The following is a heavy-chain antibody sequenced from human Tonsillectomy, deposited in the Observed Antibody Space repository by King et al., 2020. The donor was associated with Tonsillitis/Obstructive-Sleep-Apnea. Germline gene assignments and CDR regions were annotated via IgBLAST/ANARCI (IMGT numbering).Heavy chain of an antibody. CDR3: ARDDPVVVVADY. D-gene: IGHD2-15*01. V-gene: IGHV1-2*02. Sequence: HVQLVQSGAEVKKPGASVKVSCKASGYTFTGYYMHWVRQAPGQGLEWMGWINPNSGGTNYAQKFQGRVTMTSDTSISTAYMELSRLRSDDTAFYYCARDDPVVVVADYWGQGTLVTVSS. J-gene: IGHJ4*02. CDR1: GYTFTGYY. CDR2: INPNSGGT.